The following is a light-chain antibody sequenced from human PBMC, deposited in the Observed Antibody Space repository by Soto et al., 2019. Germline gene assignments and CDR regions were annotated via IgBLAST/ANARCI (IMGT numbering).Light chain of an antibody. J-gene: IGKJ1*01. CDR1: QSVSNN. CDR3: QQYNNWPRT. V-gene: IGKV3-15*01. CDR2: GAT. Sequence: EIVLTQSPGTLSLSPGERATLSCWASQSVSNNYLAWYQQKPGQAPRLLIHGATTRATGIPARFSGSGSGTEFTLTISSLQSEDFAVYYCQQYNNWPRTFGQGTKVDIK.